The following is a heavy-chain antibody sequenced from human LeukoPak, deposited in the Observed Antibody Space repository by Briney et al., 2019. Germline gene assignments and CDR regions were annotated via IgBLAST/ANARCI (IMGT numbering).Heavy chain of an antibody. CDR1: GFTFSSYS. CDR3: ARAPYSSGWYRMYYFDY. J-gene: IGHJ4*02. V-gene: IGHV3-48*04. Sequence: GGALRLSCAASGFTFSSYSMNWVRQAPGKGLEWVSYISSSSSTIYYADSVKGRFTISRDNAKNSLYLQMNSLRAEDTAVYYCARAPYSSGWYRMYYFDYWGQGTLVTVSS. CDR2: ISSSSSTI. D-gene: IGHD6-19*01.